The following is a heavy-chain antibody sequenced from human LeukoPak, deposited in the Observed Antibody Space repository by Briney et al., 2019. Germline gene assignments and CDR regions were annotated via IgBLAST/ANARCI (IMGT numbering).Heavy chain of an antibody. V-gene: IGHV1-2*02. CDR3: AREYYYDSSGYYDGGDY. CDR1: GYTFTGYY. D-gene: IGHD3-22*01. CDR2: INPNSGGT. J-gene: IGHJ4*02. Sequence: ASVKVSCKASGYTFTGYYMHWVRQAPGQGLEWMGWINPNSGGTNYAQKFQGRVTMTRDTSNSTAYMELSRLRSDDTAVYYCAREYYYDSSGYYDGGDYWGQGTLVTVSS.